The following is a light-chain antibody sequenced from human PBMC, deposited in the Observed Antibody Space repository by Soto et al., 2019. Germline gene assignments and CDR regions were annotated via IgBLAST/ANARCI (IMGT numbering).Light chain of an antibody. V-gene: IGKV1-39*01. CDR2: TAS. CDR3: QQSYSIPYT. J-gene: IGKJ2*01. CDR1: QSISNF. Sequence: DIRMTQSPSSLSASVGGRVTITCRASQSISNFLNWYQQKPGTAPKLLIYTASSLQSGVPSRFSGSGSGTDFTLTISSLQPEDFATYYCQQSYSIPYTFGQGTKLEIK.